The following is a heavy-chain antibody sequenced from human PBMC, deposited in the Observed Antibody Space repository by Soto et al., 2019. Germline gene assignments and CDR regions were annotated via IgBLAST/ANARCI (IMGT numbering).Heavy chain of an antibody. Sequence: QVQLVQSGADVKKPGSSVKVSCKTSGGPFGSSAISWVRQAPAQGLEWMGEIIPVFDKANYAQNFQGRLTITADEPKGTVFMQLSSLRYEDTAVYFCARLRRDWGDAFDLWGLGTFVTVSS. CDR1: GGPFGSSA. V-gene: IGHV1-69*01. CDR2: IIPVFDKA. CDR3: ARLRRDWGDAFDL. J-gene: IGHJ3*01. D-gene: IGHD3-16*01.